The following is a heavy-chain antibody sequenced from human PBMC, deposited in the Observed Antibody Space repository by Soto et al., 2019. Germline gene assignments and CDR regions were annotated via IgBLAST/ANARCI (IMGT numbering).Heavy chain of an antibody. CDR1: GFIFSSYA. V-gene: IGHV3-23*01. CDR2: ISGSGGST. CDR3: AKDNEYSSSLSANWFDP. D-gene: IGHD6-6*01. Sequence: EVQLLESGGGLVQPGGSLRLSCAASGFIFSSYAMSWVRQAPGKGLEWVPAISGSGGSTYYADSVKGRFTISRDNSKNTLYLQMNSLRAEDTAVYYCAKDNEYSSSLSANWFDPWGQGTLVTVSS. J-gene: IGHJ5*02.